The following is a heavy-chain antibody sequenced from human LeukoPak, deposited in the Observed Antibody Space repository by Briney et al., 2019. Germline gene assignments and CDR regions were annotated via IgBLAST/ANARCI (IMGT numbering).Heavy chain of an antibody. J-gene: IGHJ3*01. CDR2: IKGDGSNS. CDR3: VRDDPGPEAFDL. Sequence: GGSLRLSCEASGFTFSHYWIHWVRHTPGEGLVWVSQIKGDGSNSKYADSVKGRFVISRDNAKNTLYLQMNSLRAEDTAVYYCVRDDPGPEAFDLWGQGTLVTVSS. V-gene: IGHV3-74*01. CDR1: GFTFSHYW.